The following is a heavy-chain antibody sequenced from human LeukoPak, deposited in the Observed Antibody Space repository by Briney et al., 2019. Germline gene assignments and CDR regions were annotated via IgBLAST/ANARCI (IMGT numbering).Heavy chain of an antibody. Sequence: GGSLRLSCAASGFTFSSYAMSWFRQAPGKGLKGVSVISAGSSTYYAACMRGRFTISRDNSKNTLYLQMNSLRAEDTAVYYCAKGGSTSPNGINDYWGQGTLVTVSS. CDR3: AKGGSTSPNGINDY. CDR2: ISAGSST. J-gene: IGHJ4*02. V-gene: IGHV3-23*01. CDR1: GFTFSSYA. D-gene: IGHD2-2*01.